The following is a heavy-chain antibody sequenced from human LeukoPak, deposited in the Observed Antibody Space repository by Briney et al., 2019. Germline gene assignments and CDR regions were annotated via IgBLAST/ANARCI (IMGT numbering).Heavy chain of an antibody. CDR3: ARYIVSYPHDAFDI. V-gene: IGHV4-59*01. CDR2: IYYSGST. J-gene: IGHJ3*02. Sequence: SETLSLTCTVSGDSISSYYWSWIREPPGKGLEWIGYIYYSGSTSYNPSLKSRVTISVDTSKKQFSLKLSSVTAADTAFYYCARYIVSYPHDAFDIWGQGTMVTVSS. D-gene: IGHD1-26*01. CDR1: GDSISSYY.